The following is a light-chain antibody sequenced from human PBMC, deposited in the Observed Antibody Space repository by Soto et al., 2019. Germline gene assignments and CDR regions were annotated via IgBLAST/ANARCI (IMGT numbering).Light chain of an antibody. V-gene: IGKV1-5*03. CDR1: QSISSW. CDR2: KAS. J-gene: IGKJ1*01. CDR3: QQFNNYPWT. Sequence: DIQMTQSPSTLSASVGDRVTITCRASQSISSWLAWYQQKPGKAPKLLIYKASSLESGVPSRFSGSGSGTDFTLTISSLQPDDFAAYYCQQFNNYPWTFGQGTGVEIK.